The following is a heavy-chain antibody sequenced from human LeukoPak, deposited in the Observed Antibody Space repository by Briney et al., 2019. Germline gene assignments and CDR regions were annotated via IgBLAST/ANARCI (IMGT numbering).Heavy chain of an antibody. Sequence: PGGSLRLSCAASGFTFSSYWMHWVRQAPGKGLVWVSRINSDGSSTSYADSVKGRFTISRDNAKNTLYLQMNSLRAEDTAVYYCAREPSYGDYDDDAFDIWGQGTMVTVSS. J-gene: IGHJ3*02. CDR2: INSDGSST. CDR3: AREPSYGDYDDDAFDI. CDR1: GFTFSSYW. D-gene: IGHD4-17*01. V-gene: IGHV3-74*01.